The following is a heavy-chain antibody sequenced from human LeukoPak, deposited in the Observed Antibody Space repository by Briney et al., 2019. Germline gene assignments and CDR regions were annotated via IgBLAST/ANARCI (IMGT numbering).Heavy chain of an antibody. V-gene: IGHV1-69*13. CDR3: ARDPIAARPRAEYFQH. J-gene: IGHJ1*01. CDR2: IIPVFGAA. Sequence: AASVKVSCKASGGTFSRYAISWVRQAPGQGVEWMGGIIPVFGAANYAQKFQGRVTITADESTSTAYMELSSLRSEDTAVYYCARDPIAARPRAEYFQHWGQGTLVTVSS. D-gene: IGHD6-6*01. CDR1: GGTFSRYA.